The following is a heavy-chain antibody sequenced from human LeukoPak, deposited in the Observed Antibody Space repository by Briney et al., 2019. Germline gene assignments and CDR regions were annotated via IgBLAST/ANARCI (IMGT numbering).Heavy chain of an antibody. CDR3: ARDRYQLLSYFDY. Sequence: PGGSLRLSCAASGFTFNNYGMHWVRQAPGKGLEWVAVISYDGSNKYYADSVKGRFTISRDNSKNTLYLQMNSLRAEDTAVYYCARDRYQLLSYFDYWGQGTLVTVSS. V-gene: IGHV3-30*03. CDR2: ISYDGSNK. CDR1: GFTFNNYG. J-gene: IGHJ4*02. D-gene: IGHD2-2*01.